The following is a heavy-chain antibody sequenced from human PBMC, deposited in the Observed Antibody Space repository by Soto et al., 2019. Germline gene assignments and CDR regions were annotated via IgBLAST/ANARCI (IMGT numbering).Heavy chain of an antibody. V-gene: IGHV4-59*01. D-gene: IGHD6-19*01. CDR2: IDYNGRT. Sequence: SETLSLTCTVSGGSISSYFWSWIRQPPGKGLEWIGYIDYNGRTNYNPSLKSRVSISVDTSKNQFSLMLNSVTAADTAMYYCSRDGASSSWHGMDVWGQGTTVTVSS. J-gene: IGHJ6*02. CDR3: SRDGASSSWHGMDV. CDR1: GGSISSYF.